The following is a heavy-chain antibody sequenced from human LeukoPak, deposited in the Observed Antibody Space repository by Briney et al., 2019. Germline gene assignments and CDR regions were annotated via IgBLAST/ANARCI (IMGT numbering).Heavy chain of an antibody. Sequence: ASVKISCKVSGYTFTDYYMHWVQQAPGKGLEWMGLVDPEDGETIYAEKFQGRVTITADTSTDTAYMELSSLRSEDTAVYYCARDWGVGLRYYYYYMDVWGKGTTVTVSS. J-gene: IGHJ6*03. CDR1: GYTFTDYY. D-gene: IGHD3-16*01. CDR2: VDPEDGET. V-gene: IGHV1-69-2*01. CDR3: ARDWGVGLRYYYYYMDV.